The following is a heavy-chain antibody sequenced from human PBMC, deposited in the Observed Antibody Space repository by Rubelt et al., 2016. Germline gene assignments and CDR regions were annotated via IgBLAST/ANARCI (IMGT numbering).Heavy chain of an antibody. CDR1: GFTLGKAW. Sequence: GGSLGLSCEASGFTLGKAWITGVRRAPGKGWGGVGGIKRKGSVGTMDNAAPGKGESPIQRMDSKNTLYLQMNSLRAEDTAVYYCTRDKYDYYASGRRFDYWGQGTLVTVSS. CDR3: TRDKYDYYASGRRFDY. J-gene: IGHJ4*02. D-gene: IGHD3-10*01. CDR2: IKRKGSVGTM. V-gene: IGHV3-15*03.